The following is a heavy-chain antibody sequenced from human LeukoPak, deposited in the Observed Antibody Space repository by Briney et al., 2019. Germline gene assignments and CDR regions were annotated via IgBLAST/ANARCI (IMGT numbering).Heavy chain of an antibody. D-gene: IGHD3-22*01. Sequence: SVKVSCKASGYTFTGYYMHWVRQAPGQGLEWMGGIIPIFGTANYAQKFQGRVTITADESTSTAYMELSSLRSEDTAVYYCARAGEYYDSSGYYTIPAFDIWGQGTMVTVSS. J-gene: IGHJ3*02. V-gene: IGHV1-69*13. CDR1: GYTFTGYY. CDR3: ARAGEYYDSSGYYTIPAFDI. CDR2: IIPIFGTA.